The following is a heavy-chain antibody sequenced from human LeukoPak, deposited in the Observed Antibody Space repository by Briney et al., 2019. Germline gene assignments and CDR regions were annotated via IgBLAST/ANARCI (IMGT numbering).Heavy chain of an antibody. D-gene: IGHD2-2*01. CDR1: GFTFSSYW. V-gene: IGHV3-7*01. J-gene: IGHJ5*02. Sequence: GGSLRLSCAASGFTFSSYWMSWVRQAPGKGLEWEANIKQDGSEKYYVDSVKGRFTISRDNAKNSLYLQMNSLRAEDTAVYYCARDRFTYQQNWFDPWGQGTLVTVSS. CDR3: ARDRFTYQQNWFDP. CDR2: IKQDGSEK.